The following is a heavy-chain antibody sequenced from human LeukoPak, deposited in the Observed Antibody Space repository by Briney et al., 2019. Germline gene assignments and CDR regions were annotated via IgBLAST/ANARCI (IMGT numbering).Heavy chain of an antibody. D-gene: IGHD2-15*01. CDR1: GFTFSSYW. V-gene: IGHV3-7*03. Sequence: PGGSLRLSCAASGFTFSSYWMSWVRQTPGRGLEWVANVNQDGSEEYYVDSVMGRFTISRDNAKNSLYLQMNGLRAEDTAVYYCARDIAGFDYWGQGTLVTVSS. CDR3: ARDIAGFDY. J-gene: IGHJ4*02. CDR2: VNQDGSEE.